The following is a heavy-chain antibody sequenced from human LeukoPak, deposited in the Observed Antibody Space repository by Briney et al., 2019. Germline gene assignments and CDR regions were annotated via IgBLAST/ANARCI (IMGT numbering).Heavy chain of an antibody. CDR1: GYTFASYG. D-gene: IGHD3-22*01. V-gene: IGHV1-18*01. CDR3: ARDPVAYYDSSGYYAD. J-gene: IGHJ4*02. CDR2: ISVYNGHT. Sequence: GASVKVSCKASGYTFASYGISWVRQAPGQGLEWKGRISVYNGHTNYAQKLQGRVTLTTDTSTSTAYMELRSLRSDDTAVYYCARDPVAYYDSSGYYADWGQGTLVTVSS.